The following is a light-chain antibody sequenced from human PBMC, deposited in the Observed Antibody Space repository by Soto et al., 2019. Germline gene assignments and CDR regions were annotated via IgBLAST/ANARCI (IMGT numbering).Light chain of an antibody. J-gene: IGKJ4*01. Sequence: DIQMTQSPSSLSASVGDRVTITCRASQSISSYLNWYQQKPGKAPKLLIYAASSLQSGVPSRFSGSGSGTDFTLTISSLQPEDSATYYCQQSYSTPQALTFGGGTKVEIK. V-gene: IGKV1-39*01. CDR3: QQSYSTPQALT. CDR1: QSISSY. CDR2: AAS.